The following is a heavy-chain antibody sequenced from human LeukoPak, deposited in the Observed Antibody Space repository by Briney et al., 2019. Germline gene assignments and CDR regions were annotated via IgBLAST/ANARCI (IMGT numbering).Heavy chain of an antibody. CDR1: GYIFTDYY. D-gene: IGHD4/OR15-4a*01. J-gene: IGHJ4*02. V-gene: IGHV1/OR15-1*01. Sequence: GASVKVSCKASGYIFTDYYMHWVRQAPGQELGWMGRINPNSGGTNYAQKFQGRVTMTRDTSISTAYTELSSLRSDDTAVYYCARMGDYHLVSFFDYWGQGTLVTVSS. CDR3: ARMGDYHLVSFFDY. CDR2: INPNSGGT.